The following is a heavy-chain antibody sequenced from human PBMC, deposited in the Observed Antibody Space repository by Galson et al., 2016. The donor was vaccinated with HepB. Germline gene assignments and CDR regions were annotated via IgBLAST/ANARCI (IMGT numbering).Heavy chain of an antibody. Sequence: SVKVSCKASGYTFSGHGIAWVRQAPGQGLEWMGYISPYNSNTDYAQNFQGRITMTTDASTSTAYMKVRSLKSDDTAVYYCARSGIIRVNWFDPWGQGTLVTVSS. J-gene: IGHJ5*02. V-gene: IGHV1-18*01. CDR1: GYTFSGHG. CDR3: ARSGIIRVNWFDP. D-gene: IGHD3-10*01. CDR2: ISPYNSNT.